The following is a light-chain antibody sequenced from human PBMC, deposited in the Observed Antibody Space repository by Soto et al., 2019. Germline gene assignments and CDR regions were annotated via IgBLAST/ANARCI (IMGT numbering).Light chain of an antibody. J-gene: IGKJ4*01. CDR2: GAS. CDR3: QQYNNWPPLT. V-gene: IGKV3-15*01. Sequence: EIVMTQSPATLSVSPGERATLSCRASQSVSGNLAWYQQRPGQAPRLLIYGASTRATGIPARFSGSGSGTEFTLTISSLQSEDFAVYYCQQYNNWPPLTFGGVTKVEIK. CDR1: QSVSGN.